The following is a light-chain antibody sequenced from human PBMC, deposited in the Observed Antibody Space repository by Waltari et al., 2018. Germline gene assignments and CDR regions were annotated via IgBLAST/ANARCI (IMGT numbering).Light chain of an antibody. CDR2: GAS. J-gene: IGKJ1*01. CDR1: QPVSSIY. Sequence: EIVLTQSPGTLSLSPGERATLSCRASQPVSSIYLAWYQQKPGQAPRLLIYGASSRATGIPDRFSGSGSGTDFSLTISRLEPEDFAVYYCQQYGSSKWTFGQGTKVEI. V-gene: IGKV3-20*01. CDR3: QQYGSSKWT.